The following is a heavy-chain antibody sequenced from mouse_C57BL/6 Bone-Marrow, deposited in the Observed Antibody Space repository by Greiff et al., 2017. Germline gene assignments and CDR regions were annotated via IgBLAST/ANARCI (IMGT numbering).Heavy chain of an antibody. CDR3: ARKLRLRTSWFAY. CDR1: GYTFTSYW. V-gene: IGHV1-69*01. CDR2: IDPSDSYT. J-gene: IGHJ3*01. D-gene: IGHD3-2*02. Sequence: QVQLQQPGAELVMPGASVKLSCKASGYTFTSYWMHWVKQRPGQGLEWIGEIDPSDSYTNYNQKFKGKSTLTVDKSSSTAYMQLSSLTSEDSAVYYCARKLRLRTSWFAYWGQETLVTVSA.